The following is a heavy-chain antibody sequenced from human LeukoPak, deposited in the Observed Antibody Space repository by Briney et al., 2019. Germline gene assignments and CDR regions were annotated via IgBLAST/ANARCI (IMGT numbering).Heavy chain of an antibody. V-gene: IGHV3-66*01. J-gene: IGHJ4*02. D-gene: IGHD5-12*01. CDR2: IYSGGST. CDR1: EFSVGSNY. CDR3: AKGLDYHLDY. Sequence: GGSLRLSCAASEFSVGSNYMTWVRQAPGKGLEWVSLIYSGGSTYYADSVKGRFTISRDNSKNTLYLQMNSLRAEDTAVYYCAKGLDYHLDYWGQGTLVTVSS.